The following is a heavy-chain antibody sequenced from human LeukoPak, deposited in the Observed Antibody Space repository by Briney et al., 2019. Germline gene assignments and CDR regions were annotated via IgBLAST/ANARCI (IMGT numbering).Heavy chain of an antibody. CDR1: GGSISSSSSY. J-gene: IGHJ4*02. V-gene: IGHV4-39*01. CDR2: IYYSGST. CDR3: ARLTYCDFWSGYYGYFDY. Sequence: SETLSLTCTVSGGSISSSSSYWGWIRQPPGKGLEWIGSIYYSGSTYYNPSLKSRVTISVDTSKNQFSLKLSSVTAADTAVYYCARLTYCDFWSGYYGYFDYWGQGTLVTVSS. D-gene: IGHD3-3*01.